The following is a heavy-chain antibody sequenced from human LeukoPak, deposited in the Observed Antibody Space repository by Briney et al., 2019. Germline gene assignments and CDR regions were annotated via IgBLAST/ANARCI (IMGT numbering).Heavy chain of an antibody. J-gene: IGHJ6*02. V-gene: IGHV4-34*01. CDR1: GGSFSGYY. CDR3: ARMVATMWDLPYGMDV. D-gene: IGHD5-12*01. Sequence: SETLSLTCAVYGGSFSGYYWSWIRQPPGKGLEWIGEINHSGSTNYNPSLKSRVTISVDTSKNQFSLKLSSVTAADTAVYYCARMVATMWDLPYGMDVWGQGTTVTVSS. CDR2: INHSGST.